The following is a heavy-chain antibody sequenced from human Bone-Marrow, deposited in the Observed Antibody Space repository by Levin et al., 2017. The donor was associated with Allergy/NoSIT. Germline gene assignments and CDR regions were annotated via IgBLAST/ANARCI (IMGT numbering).Heavy chain of an antibody. J-gene: IGHJ5*02. CDR3: AKEQGGEYCGGDCYYEDNWFDP. CDR1: GFTFSSYG. D-gene: IGHD2-21*02. V-gene: IGHV3-30*18. CDR2: ISYDGSNK. Sequence: GGSLRLSCAASGFTFSSYGMHWVRQAPGKGLEWVAVISYDGSNKYYADSVKGRFTISRDNSKNTLYLQMNSLRAEDTAVYYCAKEQGGEYCGGDCYYEDNWFDPWGQGTLVTVSS.